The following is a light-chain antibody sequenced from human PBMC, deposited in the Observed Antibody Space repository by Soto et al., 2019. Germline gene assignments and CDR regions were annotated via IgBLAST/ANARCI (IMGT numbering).Light chain of an antibody. CDR3: QQRSNWPPIT. CDR1: QGISSA. V-gene: IGKV1D-13*01. J-gene: IGKJ5*01. Sequence: GDRVTITCRASQGISSAVAWYQQKPGKPPKLLMYDASSLESGIPARFSGSGSGTDFTLTISSLEPEDFAVYYCQQRSNWPPITFGQGTRLEIK. CDR2: DAS.